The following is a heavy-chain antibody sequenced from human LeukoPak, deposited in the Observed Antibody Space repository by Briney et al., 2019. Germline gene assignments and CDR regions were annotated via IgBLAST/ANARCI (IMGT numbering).Heavy chain of an antibody. V-gene: IGHV3-30*03. CDR2: ISYDGSNK. CDR3: ARRVRWLQLYYFDY. D-gene: IGHD5-24*01. Sequence: GGSLRLSCAASGFTFSSYGMHWVRQAPGKGLEWVAVISYDGSNKYYADSVKGRFTISRDNSKNTLYLQMNSLRAEDTAVYYCARRVRWLQLYYFDYWGQGTLVTVSS. CDR1: GFTFSSYG. J-gene: IGHJ4*02.